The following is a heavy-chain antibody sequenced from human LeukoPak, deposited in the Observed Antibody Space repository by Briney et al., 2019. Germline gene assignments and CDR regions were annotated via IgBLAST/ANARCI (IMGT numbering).Heavy chain of an antibody. CDR1: VYTFTYYY. CDR2: FKSSSGST. Sequence: GASVKVSCKASVYTFTYYYMHSVRHAPGQGLEWRGIFKSSSGSTRYEQKFQGRVTMSRDTSTSTVYIDVSSLRSDDTAVYYCATIAASDAEYFQHWGQGNLVTVSS. J-gene: IGHJ1*01. D-gene: IGHD6-6*01. CDR3: ATIAASDAEYFQH. V-gene: IGHV1-46*01.